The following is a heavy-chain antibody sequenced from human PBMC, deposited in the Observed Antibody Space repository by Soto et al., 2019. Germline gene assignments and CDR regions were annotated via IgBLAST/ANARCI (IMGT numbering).Heavy chain of an antibody. CDR1: GFSLSTSGVG. CDR2: IYWDDDK. J-gene: IGHJ3*02. V-gene: IGHV2-5*02. CDR3: AHRGIDYGGKGAFDI. D-gene: IGHD4-17*01. Sequence: QITLKESGPTLVKPTQTLTLTCTFSGFSLSTSGVGVGWIRQPPGKALEWLALIYWDDDKRYSPSLKSRLTTTKDTSKNQVVLTMTNMDPVDTATYYCAHRGIDYGGKGAFDIWGQGTMVTVSS.